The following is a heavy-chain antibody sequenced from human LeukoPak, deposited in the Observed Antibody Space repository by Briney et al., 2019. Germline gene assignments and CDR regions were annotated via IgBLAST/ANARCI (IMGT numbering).Heavy chain of an antibody. CDR3: ARLAAPDAFDI. CDR1: GFTFSSYW. V-gene: IGHV3-30*03. CDR2: ISYDGSNK. Sequence: GGSLRLSCAASGFTFSSYWMSWVRQAPGKGLEWVAVISYDGSNKYYADSVKGRFTISRDNSKNTLYLQMNSLRAEDTAVYYCARLAAPDAFDIWGQGTMVTVSS. J-gene: IGHJ3*02. D-gene: IGHD6-13*01.